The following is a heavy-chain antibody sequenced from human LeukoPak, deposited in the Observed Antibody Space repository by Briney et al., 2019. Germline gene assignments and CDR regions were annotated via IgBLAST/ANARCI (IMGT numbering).Heavy chain of an antibody. CDR1: GGSISSSSYY. D-gene: IGHD2-8*01. CDR2: IYYSGST. CDR3: ARDGDYCTNGVCYIGY. V-gene: IGHV4-39*07. J-gene: IGHJ4*02. Sequence: SETLSLTCTVSGGSISSSSYYWGWIRQPPGKGLEWIGSIYYSGSTYYSPSLKSRVTISVDTSKNQFSLKLSSVTAADTAVYYCARDGDYCTNGVCYIGYWGQGTLVTVSS.